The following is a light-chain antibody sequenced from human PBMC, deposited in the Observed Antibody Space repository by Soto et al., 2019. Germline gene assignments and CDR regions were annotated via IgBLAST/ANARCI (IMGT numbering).Light chain of an antibody. CDR3: CSYASTGTYV. CDR1: SSDVGNYNL. CDR2: EGT. J-gene: IGLJ1*01. V-gene: IGLV2-23*01. Sequence: QSVLTQPASVSGSPGQSIAISCTGTSSDVGNYNLVSWYQRHSGKAPKLMIYEGTKRPSGVSDRFSGSKSGNTASLTISGLQAEDEADYYCCSYASTGTYVFGTGTKVTVL.